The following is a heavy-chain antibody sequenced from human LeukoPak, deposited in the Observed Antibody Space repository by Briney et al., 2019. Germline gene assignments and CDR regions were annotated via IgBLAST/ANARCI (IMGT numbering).Heavy chain of an antibody. CDR1: GYTFTGYY. V-gene: IGHV1-2*06. Sequence: GASVKVSCKASGYTFTGYYMHWVRQAPGQGLEWMGRINPNSGGTNYAQKFQGRVTMTRDTSISTAYMELSRLRSDDTAVYYRARDSYYYDSSGYYYYFDYWGQGTLVTVSS. D-gene: IGHD3-22*01. CDR3: ARDSYYYDSSGYYYYFDY. CDR2: INPNSGGT. J-gene: IGHJ4*02.